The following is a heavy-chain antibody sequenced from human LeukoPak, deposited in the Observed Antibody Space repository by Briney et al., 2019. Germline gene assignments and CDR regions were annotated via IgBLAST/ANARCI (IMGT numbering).Heavy chain of an antibody. V-gene: IGHV3-30*18. Sequence: GGSLRLPCAASGFTFSSSGMYWVRQAPGKGLEWVAVISYHGSDKYYADSVKGRFTISRDNSKNTLYLQMNSLRAEDTAVYYCAKDATLTAAGTYFDYWGQGTLVTVSS. CDR2: ISYHGSDK. J-gene: IGHJ4*02. D-gene: IGHD6-13*01. CDR3: AKDATLTAAGTYFDY. CDR1: GFTFSSSG.